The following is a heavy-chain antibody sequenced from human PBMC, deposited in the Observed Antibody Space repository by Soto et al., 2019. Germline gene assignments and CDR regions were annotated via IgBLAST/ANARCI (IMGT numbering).Heavy chain of an antibody. CDR1: GGSFSGYY. V-gene: IGHV4-34*01. D-gene: IGHD2-2*01. Sequence: SETLSLTCAVYGGSFSGYYWSWIRQPPGKGPEWIGEINHSGSTNYNPSLKSRVTISVDTSKNQFSLKLSSVTAADTAVYYCARGYCSSTSCYFDYWGQGTLVTVSS. CDR3: ARGYCSSTSCYFDY. CDR2: INHSGST. J-gene: IGHJ4*02.